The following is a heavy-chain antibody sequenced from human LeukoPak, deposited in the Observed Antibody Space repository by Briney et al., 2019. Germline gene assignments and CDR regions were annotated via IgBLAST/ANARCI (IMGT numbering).Heavy chain of an antibody. J-gene: IGHJ2*01. Sequence: GESLKISCKGSGYSFTSYWIGWVRQMPGKGLEWMGIIYPGDSDTRYSPSFQGQVTISADKSISTASLQWSSLRASDTAMYYCARHEGGADWCFDLWGRGTQVTVSS. V-gene: IGHV5-51*01. D-gene: IGHD3-16*01. CDR3: ARHEGGADWCFDL. CDR2: IYPGDSDT. CDR1: GYSFTSYW.